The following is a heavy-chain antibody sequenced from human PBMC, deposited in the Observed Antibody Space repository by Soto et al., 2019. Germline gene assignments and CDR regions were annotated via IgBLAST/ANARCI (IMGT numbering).Heavy chain of an antibody. Sequence: GGSLRLSCAASGFTFSSYDMHWVRQATGKVLKWVSVLYPDGRAYYADSVKGRFTISTDNSKNSVSLQMNTLRAEDTAIYYCARGLGREYRDNRGSFHLDYWGQGXLVTVSS. V-gene: IGHV3-53*01. CDR2: LYPDGRA. J-gene: IGHJ4*02. CDR1: GFTFSSYD. CDR3: ARGLGREYRDNRGSFHLDY. D-gene: IGHD2-2*01.